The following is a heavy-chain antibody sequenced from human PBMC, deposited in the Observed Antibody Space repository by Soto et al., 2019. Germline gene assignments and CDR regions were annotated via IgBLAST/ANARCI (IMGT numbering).Heavy chain of an antibody. Sequence: QVQLVESGGGVVQPGRSLRLSCAASGFTFSSYGMHWVRQAPGKGLEWVAVIWYDGSNKYYADSVKGRFTISRDNSKNTLYLQMYSLRAEDTAVYYCARAAGRYCSSTSCSDYFDYWGQGTLVTVSS. J-gene: IGHJ4*02. V-gene: IGHV3-33*01. CDR1: GFTFSSYG. D-gene: IGHD2-2*01. CDR3: ARAAGRYCSSTSCSDYFDY. CDR2: IWYDGSNK.